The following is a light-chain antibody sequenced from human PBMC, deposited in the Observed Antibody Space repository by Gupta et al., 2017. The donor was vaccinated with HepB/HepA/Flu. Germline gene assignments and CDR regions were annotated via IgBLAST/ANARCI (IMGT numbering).Light chain of an antibody. Sequence: QAVLTQPPSVSGAPGQTVTISCNGSSSNIGADNDVHWYQQLPGTAPKRLISGYTNRPSGVPDRFSASKSGTSASLAITGLQAKDEAHYYCQSVDSSLRVGFGGGTKLTVL. J-gene: IGLJ3*02. CDR1: SSNIGADND. CDR3: QSVDSSLRVG. CDR2: GYT. V-gene: IGLV1-40*01.